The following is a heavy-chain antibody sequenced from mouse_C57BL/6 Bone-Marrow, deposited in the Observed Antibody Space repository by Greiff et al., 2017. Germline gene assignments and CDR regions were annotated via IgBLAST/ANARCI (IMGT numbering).Heavy chain of an antibody. CDR1: GYTFTDYN. D-gene: IGHD1-1*01. Sequence: VQLQQPGPELVKPGASVKMSCKASGYTFTDYNMHWVKQSHGQSLEWIGNINPNNGGTSYNQKFKGKATLTVNKSSSTAYMELRSLTSEDSAVYYCARQTRGRSRYCYIDYWGTGTSVTVSS. CDR2: INPNNGGT. J-gene: IGHJ4*01. CDR3: ARQTRGRSRYCYIDY. V-gene: IGHV1-22*01.